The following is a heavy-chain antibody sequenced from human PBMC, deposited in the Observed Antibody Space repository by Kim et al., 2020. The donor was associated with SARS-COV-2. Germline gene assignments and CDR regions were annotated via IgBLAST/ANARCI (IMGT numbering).Heavy chain of an antibody. CDR3: AISTNYDYVWGSYRDDY. J-gene: IGHJ4*02. CDR1: GYTFTSYG. CDR2: ISAYNGNT. D-gene: IGHD3-16*02. Sequence: ASVKVSCKASGYTFTSYGISWVRQAPGQGLEWMGWISAYNGNTNYAQKLQGRVTMTTDTSTSTAYMELRSLRSDDTAVYYCAISTNYDYVWGSYRDDYWGQGTLVTVSS. V-gene: IGHV1-18*04.